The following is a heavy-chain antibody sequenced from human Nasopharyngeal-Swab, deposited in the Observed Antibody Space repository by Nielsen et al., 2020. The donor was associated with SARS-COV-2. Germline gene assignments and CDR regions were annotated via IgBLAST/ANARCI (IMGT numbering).Heavy chain of an antibody. CDR1: GGSISSSTYY. CDR2: FYYSGST. Sequence: SETLSLTCTVSGGSISSSTYYWDWIRQPPGKGPEWIGSFYYSGSTHYSPTLKSRVTISLDTSKNQFSLNLSSVTAADTAVYYCSSSFRMGTIQCRPGWFDPWGQGTLVTVSS. J-gene: IGHJ5*02. V-gene: IGHV4-39*07. D-gene: IGHD5/OR15-5a*01. CDR3: SSSFRMGTIQCRPGWFDP.